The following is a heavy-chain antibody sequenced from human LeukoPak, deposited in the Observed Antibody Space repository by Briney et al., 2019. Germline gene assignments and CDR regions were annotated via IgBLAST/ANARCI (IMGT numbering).Heavy chain of an antibody. J-gene: IGHJ6*03. CDR3: ARVHSSSYQPGYYYYYYMDV. Sequence: PSGTLSLTCTVSGGSISSYYWSWIRQPAGKGLEWIGRIYTSGSTNYNPSLKSRVTMSVDTSKNQFSLKLSSVTAADTAVYYCARVHSSSYQPGYYYYYYMDVWGKGTTVTVSS. V-gene: IGHV4-4*07. CDR2: IYTSGST. CDR1: GGSISSYY. D-gene: IGHD6-6*01.